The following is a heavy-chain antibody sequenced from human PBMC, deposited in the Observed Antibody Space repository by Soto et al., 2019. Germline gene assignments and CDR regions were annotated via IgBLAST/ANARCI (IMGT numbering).Heavy chain of an antibody. CDR1: GFTFSSYA. V-gene: IGHV3-23*01. J-gene: IGHJ6*02. CDR3: GGGGVRGVISQITAYYYYGMDV. D-gene: IGHD3-10*01. Sequence: AGGSLRLSCAASGFTFSSYAMSWFRQAPGKGLEWVSAISGSGGSTYYADSVKGRFTISRDNSKNTLYLQMNSLRAEDTAVYYCGGGGVRGVISQITAYYYYGMDVWGQGTTVTVSS. CDR2: ISGSGGST.